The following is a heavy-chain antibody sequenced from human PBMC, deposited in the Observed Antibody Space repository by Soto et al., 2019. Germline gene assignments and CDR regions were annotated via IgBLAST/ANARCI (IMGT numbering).Heavy chain of an antibody. J-gene: IGHJ4*02. V-gene: IGHV3-23*01. CDR2: INQNGET. D-gene: IGHD3-9*01. Sequence: GGSLRLSCAASGFTLSTYTMNWVRQAPGKDPEKVSGINQNGETYYTGSVKGRFTISRDNSKNMVYLQMDSLRADDLALYFCAKDRQPDGIWTFDYWGQGALVTVSS. CDR3: AKDRQPDGIWTFDY. CDR1: GFTLSTYT.